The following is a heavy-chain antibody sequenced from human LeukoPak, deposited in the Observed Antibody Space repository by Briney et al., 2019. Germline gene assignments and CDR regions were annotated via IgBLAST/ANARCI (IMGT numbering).Heavy chain of an antibody. CDR2: ISSSSSYI. J-gene: IGHJ4*02. D-gene: IGHD3-10*01. CDR3: ASASYGSGSLYN. CDR1: GFTLSNSA. Sequence: GGSLRLSCVVSGFTLSNSAMTWVRQAPGKGLEWVSSISSSSSYIYYADSVKGRFTISRDNAKNSLYLQMNSLRAEDTAVYYCASASYGSGSLYNWGQGTLVTVSS. V-gene: IGHV3-21*01.